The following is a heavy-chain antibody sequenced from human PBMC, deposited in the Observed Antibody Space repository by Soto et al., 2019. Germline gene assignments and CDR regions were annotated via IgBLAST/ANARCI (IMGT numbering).Heavy chain of an antibody. V-gene: IGHV3-23*01. CDR1: GFTFTNYA. J-gene: IGHJ4*02. D-gene: IGHD2-15*01. CDR2: VIGTGIDT. Sequence: EVQLLESGGGLVQPGGSLRLSCAASGFTFTNYAMNWVRHSPGKGLEWVASVIGTGIDTYHAASVKGRFTISRDNSRNTMYLEMNRLRAEDTAMYHCAKATRGQCIGAHCYALDFWGQGILVTDS. CDR3: AKATRGQCIGAHCYALDF.